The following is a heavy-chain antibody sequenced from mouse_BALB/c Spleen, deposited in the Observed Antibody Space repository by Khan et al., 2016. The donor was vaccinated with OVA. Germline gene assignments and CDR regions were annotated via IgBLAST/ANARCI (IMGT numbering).Heavy chain of an antibody. D-gene: IGHD1-3*01. CDR3: TRDISDY. CDR2: INPPSGYT. J-gene: IGHJ2*01. Sequence: QVQLQQSGAELAKPGASVKMSCKASGYTFTTYWMHWVKQWPGQGLEWIGYINPPSGYTDYNEKFKDRATMSADKSSSTAYMQLSSLTTEDAAVYYCTRDISDYWGQSTTHTVSS. CDR1: GYTFTTYW. V-gene: IGHV1-7*01.